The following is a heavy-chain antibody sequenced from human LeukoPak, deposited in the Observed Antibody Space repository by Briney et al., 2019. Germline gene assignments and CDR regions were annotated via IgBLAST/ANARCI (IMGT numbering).Heavy chain of an antibody. J-gene: IGHJ4*02. CDR1: GGSFSGYY. CDR2: INHSGST. Sequence: PSETLSLTCAVYGGSFSGYYWSWIRQPPGKGLEWIGEINHSGSTNYNPSLKSRVTISVDTSKNQFSLKLSSVTAADTAVYYCARSLEEGADYWGQGTLVTVSS. D-gene: IGHD3-16*01. V-gene: IGHV4-34*01. CDR3: ARSLEEGADY.